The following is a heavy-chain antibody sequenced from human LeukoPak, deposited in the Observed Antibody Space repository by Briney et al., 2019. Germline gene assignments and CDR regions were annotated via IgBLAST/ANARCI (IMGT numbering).Heavy chain of an antibody. CDR3: ASLAYCGGDCYSADWFDP. D-gene: IGHD2-21*02. CDR2: ISSSGSTI. V-gene: IGHV3-48*03. CDR1: GFTFSSYE. Sequence: GGSLRLSCAASGFTFSSYEINWVRQAPGKGLEWVSYISSSGSTIYYADSVKGRFTISRDNAKNSLYLQMNSLRAEDTAVYYCASLAYCGGDCYSADWFDPWGQGTLVTVSS. J-gene: IGHJ5*02.